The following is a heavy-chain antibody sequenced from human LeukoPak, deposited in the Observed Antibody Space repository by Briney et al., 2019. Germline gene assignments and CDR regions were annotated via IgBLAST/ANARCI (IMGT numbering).Heavy chain of an antibody. CDR1: GYSISSGFY. V-gene: IGHV4-38-2*02. J-gene: IGHJ4*02. Sequence: SETLSLTCTVSGYSISSGFYWGWIRQPPGKGLEWIGSIYHSESTYYNPSLNSRVTMSVDTSKNQFSLKLSSVTAADTAVYYCAGTYYDYVWGSSTFDYWGQGTLVTVSS. CDR2: IYHSEST. D-gene: IGHD3-16*01. CDR3: AGTYYDYVWGSSTFDY.